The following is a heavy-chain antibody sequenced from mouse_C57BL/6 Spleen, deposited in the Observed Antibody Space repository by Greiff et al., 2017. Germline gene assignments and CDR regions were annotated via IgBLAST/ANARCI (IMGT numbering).Heavy chain of an antibody. Sequence: EVQLQQSGPELVKPGASVKMSCKASGYTFTDYNMHWVKQSHGKSLEWIGYINPNNGGTSYNQKFKGKATLTVNKSSSTAYMELRSLTSEDSAVYYWARGGYEGYYAMDYWGQLTSVTVSS. CDR3: ARGGYEGYYAMDY. D-gene: IGHD2-2*01. CDR2: INPNNGGT. CDR1: GYTFTDYN. V-gene: IGHV1-22*01. J-gene: IGHJ4*01.